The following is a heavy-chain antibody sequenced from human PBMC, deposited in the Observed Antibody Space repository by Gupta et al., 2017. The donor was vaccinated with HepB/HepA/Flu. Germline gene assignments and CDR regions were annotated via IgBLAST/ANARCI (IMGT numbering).Heavy chain of an antibody. V-gene: IGHV3-30*18. Sequence: QVQLVESGGGVVQPGRSLRLSCAASGFTFSSYGMHWVRQAPGKGLEWVAVISYDGSNKYYADSVKGRFTISRDNSKNTLYLQMNSLRAEDTAVYYCAKDLGLLRWSPNNLEGHYYGMDVWGQGTTVTVSS. D-gene: IGHD4-17*01. CDR2: ISYDGSNK. CDR3: AKDLGLLRWSPNNLEGHYYGMDV. CDR1: GFTFSSYG. J-gene: IGHJ6*02.